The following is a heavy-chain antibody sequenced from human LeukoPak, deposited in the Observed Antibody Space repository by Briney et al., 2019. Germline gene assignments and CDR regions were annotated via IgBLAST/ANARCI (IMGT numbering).Heavy chain of an antibody. Sequence: PGGSLRLSCAASGFTLSSYWMSWVRQAPGKGLEGVANIKQEGSEKYYVDSGKGRFTISRDNAKNSLYLQMNSLRAEDTAVYHCARDLSLGHNWFDPWGQGTLVTVSS. J-gene: IGHJ5*02. CDR1: GFTLSSYW. D-gene: IGHD3/OR15-3a*01. V-gene: IGHV3-7*01. CDR2: IKQEGSEK. CDR3: ARDLSLGHNWFDP.